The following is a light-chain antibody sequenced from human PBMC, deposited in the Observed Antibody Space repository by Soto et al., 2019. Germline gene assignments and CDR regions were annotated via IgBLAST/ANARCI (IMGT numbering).Light chain of an antibody. Sequence: QSVLTQPASVSGSPGQSITISCTGTSSDVGGYNYVSWYQQHPGKAPKLMIYDVSNRPSGVSNRFSGSKSGNTASLTISGLQADDQAAYYCSSYPTSSTPNVFGTGTKVTVL. CDR3: SSYPTSSTPNV. CDR2: DVS. CDR1: SSDVGGYNY. J-gene: IGLJ1*01. V-gene: IGLV2-14*01.